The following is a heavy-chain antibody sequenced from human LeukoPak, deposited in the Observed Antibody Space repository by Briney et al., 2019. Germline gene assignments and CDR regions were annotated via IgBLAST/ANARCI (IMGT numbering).Heavy chain of an antibody. J-gene: IGHJ4*02. V-gene: IGHV3-21*01. Sequence: SLRLSCAASGFTFSSYSMNWVRQAPGRGLEWVSSISSSSSYIYYADSVRGRFTISRDNAKNSLFLEMNSLRGEDTAIYYCARCTTGKTFGSLREIKKSREIDYWGQGTLVTVSS. D-gene: IGHD1-1*01. CDR1: GFTFSSYS. CDR2: ISSSSSYI. CDR3: ARCTTGKTFGSLREIKKSREIDY.